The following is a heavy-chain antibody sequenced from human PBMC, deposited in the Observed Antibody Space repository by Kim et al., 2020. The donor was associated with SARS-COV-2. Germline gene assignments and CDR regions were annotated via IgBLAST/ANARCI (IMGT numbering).Heavy chain of an antibody. V-gene: IGHV3-30*07. D-gene: IGHD6-19*01. CDR3: ARDRWGAVAGNVIYYYGMDV. J-gene: IGHJ6*02. Sequence: RFTIARDNSKNMLYLQMNSLRAEDTAVYYCARDRWGAVAGNVIYYYGMDVWGQGTTVTVSS.